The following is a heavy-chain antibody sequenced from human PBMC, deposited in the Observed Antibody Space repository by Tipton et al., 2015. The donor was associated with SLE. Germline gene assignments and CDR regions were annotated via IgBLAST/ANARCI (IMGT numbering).Heavy chain of an antibody. Sequence: SLRLSCAASGSTFSTYEMHWVRQAPGKGLEWISYIKGDGSLKLYANSVRGRFTISRDNAHNSLYLQMDSLWVEDTAVYYCAREVVLPNYFDFWGQGVLVTVSS. J-gene: IGHJ4*02. D-gene: IGHD2-21*01. CDR1: GSTFSTYE. V-gene: IGHV3-48*03. CDR2: IKGDGSLK. CDR3: AREVVLPNYFDF.